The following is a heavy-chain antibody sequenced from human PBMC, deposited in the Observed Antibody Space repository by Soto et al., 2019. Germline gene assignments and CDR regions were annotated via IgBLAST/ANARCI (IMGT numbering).Heavy chain of an antibody. CDR2: IDSSSNYI. D-gene: IGHD3-10*02. V-gene: IGHV3-21*01. CDR3: AREAHFYGRSDVFDI. CDR1: GLNFSIYS. J-gene: IGHJ3*02. Sequence: GGPMRLSSAASGLNFSIYSMLWVRQATGKGLEWVSSIDSSSNYIYYADSVKGRFIISRDNAKNSVYLQMNSLRAEDTAVYYCAREAHFYGRSDVFDIWGQGTMVTVSS.